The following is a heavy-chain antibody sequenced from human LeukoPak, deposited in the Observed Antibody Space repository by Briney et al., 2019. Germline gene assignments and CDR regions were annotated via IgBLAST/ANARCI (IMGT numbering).Heavy chain of an antibody. J-gene: IGHJ2*01. CDR2: INYSGST. Sequence: SQTLSLTCTVSGGSISSGDYYWSWIRQPPGKGLEWIGYINYSGSTYYNPSLKSRVTISVDTSKNQFSLKLSSVTAADTAVYYCARGTIFGVVRGRRLGYFDLWGRGTLVTVSS. CDR1: GGSISSGDYY. CDR3: ARGTIFGVVRGRRLGYFDL. V-gene: IGHV4-30-4*08. D-gene: IGHD3-3*01.